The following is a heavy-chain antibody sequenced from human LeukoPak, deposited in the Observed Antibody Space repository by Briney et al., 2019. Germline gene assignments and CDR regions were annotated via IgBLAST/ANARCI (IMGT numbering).Heavy chain of an antibody. CDR3: ARDVSSCYIHGSGSCYFDY. D-gene: IGHD3-10*01. J-gene: IGHJ4*02. CDR2: ISGGGDNT. Sequence: PGGSLRLSCAASGFTFSSYALTWVRQAPGKGLEWVSTISGGGDNTYYADSVKGRFTISRDNSKNTLYLQMNSLRAEDTAVYYCARDVSSCYIHGSGSCYFDYWGQGTLVTVSS. CDR1: GFTFSSYA. V-gene: IGHV3-23*01.